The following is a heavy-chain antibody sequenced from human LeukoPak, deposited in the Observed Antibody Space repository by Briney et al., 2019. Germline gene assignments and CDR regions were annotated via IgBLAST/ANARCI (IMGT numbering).Heavy chain of an antibody. J-gene: IGHJ3*02. CDR3: ARQMATIGMNHDALEI. D-gene: IGHD5-24*01. CDR1: GGTLSSHA. V-gene: IGHV1-69*04. CDR2: ILPIVDIK. Sequence: ASVKVSCKASGGTLSSHAISWVRQAPGQGLEWMGKILPIVDIKNNAQKFQGRVTITADMSTSTAYMELSGLRSDDTAVYYCARQMATIGMNHDALEIWGQGTMVTVSS.